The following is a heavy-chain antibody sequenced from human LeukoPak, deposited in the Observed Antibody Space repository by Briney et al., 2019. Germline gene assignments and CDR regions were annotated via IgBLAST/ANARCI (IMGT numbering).Heavy chain of an antibody. CDR3: ARRGYSSSSDWFDP. CDR2: IYYTRST. J-gene: IGHJ5*02. CDR1: GGSISSSSYY. D-gene: IGHD6-6*01. Sequence: SETLSLTCTVSGGSISSSSYYWGWIRQPPGKGLEWVGSIYYTRSTYYNPSLKSRVTISVDTSKNQFSLKLTSVTAADTAVYYCARRGYSSSSDWFDPWGQGTLVTVSS. V-gene: IGHV4-39*01.